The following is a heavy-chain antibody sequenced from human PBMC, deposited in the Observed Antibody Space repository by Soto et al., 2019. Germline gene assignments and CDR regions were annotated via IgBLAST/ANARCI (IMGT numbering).Heavy chain of an antibody. CDR1: GYSFTSYW. CDR2: IYPGDSDT. J-gene: IGHJ6*02. CDR3: ARRLYSGSYYRYYYGLDV. Sequence: GESLKISCQGSGYSFTSYWIAWVRQVPGKGLEWMGIIYPGDSDTRYSPSFQGQVTISADKSIRTAYLQWSSLKASDTAMYYCARRLYSGSYYRYYYGLDVWGQGTTVTVSS. V-gene: IGHV5-51*01. D-gene: IGHD1-26*01.